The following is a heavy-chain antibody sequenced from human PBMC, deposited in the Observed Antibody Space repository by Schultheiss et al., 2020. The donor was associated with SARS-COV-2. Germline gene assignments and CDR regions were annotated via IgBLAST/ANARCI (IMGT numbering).Heavy chain of an antibody. CDR2: VIPIFGEA. CDR1: GGTFTNSA. V-gene: IGHV1-69*13. J-gene: IGHJ6*02. D-gene: IGHD1-26*01. CDR3: ARVGWEPDYYYYGMDV. Sequence: SVKVSCKASGGTFTNSAISWVRQAPGQGLAPGQGLEWVGGVIPIFGEANYAQKFQGRVTITADESTTTAYMELSSLRSDDTAVYYCARVGWEPDYYYYGMDVWGQGTTVTVSS.